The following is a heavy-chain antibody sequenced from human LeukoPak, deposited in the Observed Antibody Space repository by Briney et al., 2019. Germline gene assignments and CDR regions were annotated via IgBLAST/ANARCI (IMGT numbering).Heavy chain of an antibody. CDR2: INPRSRAT. Sequence: ASVTLSFTSSGNGFTDFYFNWVRQAPGRRLEWVVWINPRSRATHYAQWFRGRITMEASITTAYMQLNSQTSVCTPRYYCLTSSVTHARDRWGQGTLVTVAS. CDR1: GNGFTDFY. J-gene: IGHJ5*02. D-gene: IGHD5/OR15-5a*01. CDR3: LTSSVTHARDR. V-gene: IGHV1-2*02.